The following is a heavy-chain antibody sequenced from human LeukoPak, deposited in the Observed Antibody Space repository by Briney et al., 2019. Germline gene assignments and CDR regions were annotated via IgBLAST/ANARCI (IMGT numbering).Heavy chain of an antibody. Sequence: SETLSLTCAVYGGSFSGYYWSWIRQPPGKGLEWVGEIKHSGSTNYNPSLKSRVTISVDTSKNQFSLKLTSVTAADTAVYYCARGPTDRVYYDSSGYPKDWGQGTLVTVSS. D-gene: IGHD3-22*01. V-gene: IGHV4-34*01. CDR3: ARGPTDRVYYDSSGYPKD. CDR2: IKHSGST. CDR1: GGSFSGYY. J-gene: IGHJ4*02.